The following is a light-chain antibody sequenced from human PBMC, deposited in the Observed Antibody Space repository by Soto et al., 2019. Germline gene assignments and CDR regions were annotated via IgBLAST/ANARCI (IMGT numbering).Light chain of an antibody. CDR1: SSDVGGYNY. Sequence: QSALTQPPSASGSPGQSVTISCTGTSSDVGGYNYVSWYQQHPGKAPKLMIYEVSKRPSGVPDRFSGSKSGNTASLTVSGLPAEDEADYYCSSYAGSIEVFGTGTKVTVL. J-gene: IGLJ1*01. CDR2: EVS. CDR3: SSYAGSIEV. V-gene: IGLV2-8*01.